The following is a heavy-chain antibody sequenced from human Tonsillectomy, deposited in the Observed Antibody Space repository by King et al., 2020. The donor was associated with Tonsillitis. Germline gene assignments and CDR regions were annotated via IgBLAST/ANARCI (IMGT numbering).Heavy chain of an antibody. CDR2: ISGSGVST. V-gene: IGHV3-23*04. CDR1: GFTFSSYA. J-gene: IGHJ4*02. CDR3: AKVGGNSWTYSSGH. D-gene: IGHD1-26*01. Sequence: VQLVESGGGLVQPGGSLRLSCEASGFTFSSYAMSWVRQAPGKGLEWVSTISGSGVSTCYADSVKGRFTLSRENSKNTMFLQMNSLRAEDTAVYYCAKVGGNSWTYSSGHWGQGTLVTVSP.